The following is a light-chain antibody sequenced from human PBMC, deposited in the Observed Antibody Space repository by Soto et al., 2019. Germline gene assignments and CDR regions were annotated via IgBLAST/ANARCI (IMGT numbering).Light chain of an antibody. Sequence: DIQMTQSPSSLSASVGDRVTITCRASQSNSRFLNWYQHKPGEVPKLLIHDASILRSGVPSRFSGTGSGTDFTLTIASLQPEDFATYYCQHASAIPVTFGGGTKVE. J-gene: IGKJ4*01. CDR3: QHASAIPVT. V-gene: IGKV1-39*01. CDR2: DAS. CDR1: QSNSRF.